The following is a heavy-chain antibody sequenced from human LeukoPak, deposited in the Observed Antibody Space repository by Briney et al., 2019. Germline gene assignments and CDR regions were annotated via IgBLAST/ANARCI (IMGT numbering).Heavy chain of an antibody. J-gene: IGHJ3*02. V-gene: IGHV4-4*02. CDR2: IYHGGSS. CDR3: AVGGVYLRGGAEAFDI. D-gene: IGHD3-10*01. CDR1: GHSISSSNW. Sequence: KASGTLSLICALSGHSISSSNWWSSVRQPPGKGLEWICEIYHGGSSNYRPSLKRRVNISVDKPKIQFSLKLSCVGAAGTAVYYCAVGGVYLRGGAEAFDIWGQGTMVTVS.